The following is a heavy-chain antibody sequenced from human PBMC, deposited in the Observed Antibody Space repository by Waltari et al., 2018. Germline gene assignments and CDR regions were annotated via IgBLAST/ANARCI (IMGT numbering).Heavy chain of an antibody. D-gene: IGHD6-13*01. J-gene: IGHJ5*02. CDR1: GGSISSSSYY. CDR3: AKHSSSWKFDP. V-gene: IGHV4-39*01. Sequence: QLQLQESGPGLVKPSETLSLTCTVSGGSISSSSYYWGWIRQPPGKGLEWIGSIYYSGGTYSNPSLKSRVTISVDTSKNQFSLKLSSVTAADTAVYYCAKHSSSWKFDPWGQGTLVTVSS. CDR2: IYYSGGT.